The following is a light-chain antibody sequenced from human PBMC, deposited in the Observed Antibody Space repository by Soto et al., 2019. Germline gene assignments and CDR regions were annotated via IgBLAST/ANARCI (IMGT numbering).Light chain of an antibody. Sequence: QSALTQPPSASGSPGQSVTISCTGSSNDLGGYNYVSWYQHHPGKAPKLIIYEVRERPSGVPDRFSGSKSGNTASLTVSGLQAEDEADYYCSSYGGSGNVIFGGGTKLTVL. J-gene: IGLJ2*01. CDR1: SNDLGGYNY. V-gene: IGLV2-8*01. CDR3: SSYGGSGNVI. CDR2: EVR.